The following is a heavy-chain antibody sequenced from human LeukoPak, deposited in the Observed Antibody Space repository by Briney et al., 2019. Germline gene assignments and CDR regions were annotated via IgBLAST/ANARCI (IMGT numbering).Heavy chain of an antibody. CDR3: AKRTDGSGTYYSFDF. Sequence: GGSLRLSCAVSGFTFSTYAMSWVRQAPGKGLEWVSGISGSGASTYYADSVKGRFTISRDNSKNTLYLQMNSLRAEDTAIYYCAKRTDGSGTYYSFDFWGQGTLVTVSS. J-gene: IGHJ4*02. D-gene: IGHD3-10*01. V-gene: IGHV3-23*01. CDR2: ISGSGAST. CDR1: GFTFSTYA.